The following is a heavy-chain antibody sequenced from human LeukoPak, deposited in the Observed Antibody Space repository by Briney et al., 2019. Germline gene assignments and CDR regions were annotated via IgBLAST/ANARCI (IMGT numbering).Heavy chain of an antibody. CDR3: ARRSSGWYQDY. D-gene: IGHD6-19*01. V-gene: IGHV5-51*01. Sequence: MSGESLKISCKGSGYTFTSYWIGWARQMPGKGLEWMGIIYPGDSDTRYSPSFQGQVTILADKSISTAYLQWSSLKASDTAMYYCARRSSGWYQDYWGQGTLVTVSS. CDR1: GYTFTSYW. CDR2: IYPGDSDT. J-gene: IGHJ4*02.